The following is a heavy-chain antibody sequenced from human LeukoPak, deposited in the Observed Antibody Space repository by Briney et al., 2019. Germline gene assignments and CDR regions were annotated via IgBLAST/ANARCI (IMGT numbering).Heavy chain of an antibody. V-gene: IGHV1-3*01. CDR3: ARVGSYYDILDIFDY. Sequence: GASVKVSCKASGYTFTSYAMHWVRQAPGQRLEWMGWINAGNGNTKYSQKFQGRVTITADESTSTAYMELSSLRSEDTAVYYCARVGSYYDILDIFDYWGQGTLVTVSS. CDR1: GYTFTSYA. J-gene: IGHJ4*02. CDR2: INAGNGNT. D-gene: IGHD3-9*01.